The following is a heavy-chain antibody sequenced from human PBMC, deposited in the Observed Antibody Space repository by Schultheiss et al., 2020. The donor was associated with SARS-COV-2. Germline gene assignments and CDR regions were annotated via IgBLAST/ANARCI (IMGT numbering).Heavy chain of an antibody. CDR1: GGSISSYY. Sequence: SQTLSLTCTVSGGSISSYYWSWIRQHPGKGLEWIGYIYYSGSTYYNPSLKSRVTISVDTSKNQFSLKLSSVTAADTAVYYCARAGVTIFGVGDYYYYGMDVWGQGTTVTVSS. V-gene: IGHV4-31*03. D-gene: IGHD3-3*01. J-gene: IGHJ6*02. CDR2: IYYSGST. CDR3: ARAGVTIFGVGDYYYYGMDV.